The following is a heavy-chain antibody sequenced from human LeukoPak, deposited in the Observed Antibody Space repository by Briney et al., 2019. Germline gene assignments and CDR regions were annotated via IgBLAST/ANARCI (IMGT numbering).Heavy chain of an antibody. V-gene: IGHV1-8*01. CDR2: MNPNSGNT. CDR1: GYTFTSYD. Sequence: GAPVKVSCKASGYTFTSYDINWVRQATGQGLEWMGWMNPNSGNTGYAQKFQGRVTMTRNTSISTAYMELSSLRSEDTAVYYCARGSFDYYDSSGYYGMGLDWFDPWGQGTLVTVSS. J-gene: IGHJ5*02. D-gene: IGHD3-22*01. CDR3: ARGSFDYYDSSGYYGMGLDWFDP.